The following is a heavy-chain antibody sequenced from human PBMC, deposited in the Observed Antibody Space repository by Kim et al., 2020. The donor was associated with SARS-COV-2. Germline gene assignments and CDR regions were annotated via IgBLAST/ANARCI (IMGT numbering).Heavy chain of an antibody. Sequence: ASVKVSCKASGYTFTSYGIIWVRQAPGQGLEWMGWISAYNGNTNYAQKLQGRVTMTTDKSTSTAYMELRSLRSDDTAVYYCARHAARYGSGSYYNDYWGQGTLVTVSS. J-gene: IGHJ4*02. CDR1: GYTFTSYG. V-gene: IGHV1-18*01. CDR2: ISAYNGNT. CDR3: ARHAARYGSGSYYNDY. D-gene: IGHD3-10*01.